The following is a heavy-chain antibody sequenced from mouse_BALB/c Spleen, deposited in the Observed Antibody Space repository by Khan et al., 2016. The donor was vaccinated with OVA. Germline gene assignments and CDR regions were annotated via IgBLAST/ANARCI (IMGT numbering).Heavy chain of an antibody. Sequence: VQLKESGAELVKTGASVKLSCKASGYTFSSYYLYWVKQRPGQGLEWIGEINPNNGDSNFNEKFKSKATLTVDKSSYTAYMQFSSLTSEDSAVYYYTRSGYGSFAYWGQGTLVTVSA. V-gene: IGHV1S81*02. CDR3: TRSGYGSFAY. J-gene: IGHJ3*01. CDR2: INPNNGDS. D-gene: IGHD2-2*01. CDR1: GYTFSSYY.